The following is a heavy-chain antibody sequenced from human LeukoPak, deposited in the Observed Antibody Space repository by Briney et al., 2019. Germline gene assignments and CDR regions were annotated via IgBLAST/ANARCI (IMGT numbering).Heavy chain of an antibody. V-gene: IGHV4-34*01. D-gene: IGHD4-23*01. CDR1: GGSFSGYY. Sequence: SETLSLTCAVYGGSFSGYYWSWIRQPPGKGLEWIGEINHSGSTNYNPSLKSRVTMSVDTSKNQFSLKLSSVTAADTAVYYCAACYGGGGYSLDYWGQGTLVTVSS. J-gene: IGHJ4*02. CDR2: INHSGST. CDR3: AACYGGGGYSLDY.